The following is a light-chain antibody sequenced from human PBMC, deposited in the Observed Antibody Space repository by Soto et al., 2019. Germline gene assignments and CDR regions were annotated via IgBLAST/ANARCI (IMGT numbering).Light chain of an antibody. Sequence: QSALTQPPSVSGAPGQRVTISCTGSSSNIGAGYDVHWYQQLPGTAPKLLIYGNSNRPSGVPDRFSGSKSGTSASLAITGLQAEDEADYYCQSYDSSLSAWVFGGGTKLTFL. CDR1: SSNIGAGYD. V-gene: IGLV1-40*01. J-gene: IGLJ3*02. CDR2: GNS. CDR3: QSYDSSLSAWV.